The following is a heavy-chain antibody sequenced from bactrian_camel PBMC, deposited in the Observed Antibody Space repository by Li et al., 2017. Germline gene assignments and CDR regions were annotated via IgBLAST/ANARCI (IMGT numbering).Heavy chain of an antibody. CDR1: PDTISTYC. D-gene: IGHD2*01. J-gene: IGHJ4*01. V-gene: IGHV3S55*01. Sequence: HVQLVESGGGSVQAGGSLTLSCAVSPDTISTYCMGWFRQAPGKEREGVAAIGTDGNTKYGDSVKGRFTISRDNAKNTLYLQLNSLKTEDTAMYYCVPCHYSWSAFPFWGQGTQVTVS. CDR3: VPCHYSWSAFPF. CDR2: IGTDGNT.